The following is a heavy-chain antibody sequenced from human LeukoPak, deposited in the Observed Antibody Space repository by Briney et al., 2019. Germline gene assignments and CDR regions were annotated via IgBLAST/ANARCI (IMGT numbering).Heavy chain of an antibody. CDR3: ARDQVSIAGTGIDY. V-gene: IGHV3-11*04. Sequence: GGSLRLSCAASGFTFGDYYMSWIRQAPGKGLEWVSYISSSGNSISYADSVKGRFTISRDNAKNSLFMQMNSLRAEDTAVYYCARDQVSIAGTGIDYWGQGTLVIVSS. D-gene: IGHD6-13*01. CDR2: ISSSGNSI. CDR1: GFTFGDYY. J-gene: IGHJ4*02.